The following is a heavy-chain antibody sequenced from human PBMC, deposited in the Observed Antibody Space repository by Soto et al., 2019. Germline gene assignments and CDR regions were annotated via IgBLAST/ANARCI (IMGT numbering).Heavy chain of an antibody. J-gene: IGHJ4*02. CDR2: ISVRGDST. CDR1: GFTFTTYA. D-gene: IGHD2-15*01. CDR3: ATRHLPYFSGGTCNPFDF. Sequence: EVQLLESGGGLVQPGGSLRLSCAASGFTFTTYAMSWVRQAPGKGLEWVSTISVRGDSTYYADSVKGRFAVSRDNSKNIIYLQTNSLRAEDTAIYYCATRHLPYFSGGTCNPFDFWGQGTLVTVSS. V-gene: IGHV3-23*01.